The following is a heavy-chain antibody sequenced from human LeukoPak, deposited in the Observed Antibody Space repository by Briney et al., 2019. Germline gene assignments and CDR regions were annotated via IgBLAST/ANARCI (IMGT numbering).Heavy chain of an antibody. D-gene: IGHD6-19*01. CDR3: ARDHLAVAGTSDY. CDR2: IGAYNGNT. J-gene: IGHJ4*02. V-gene: IGHV1-18*01. Sequence: ASVKVSCKASGYTFTSYGFSWVRQAPGQGLEWTGWIGAYNGNTNYPQKLQGRVTMTTDTSTSTAYMELRSLTSDDTAVYYCARDHLAVAGTSDYWGQGTLVTVSS. CDR1: GYTFTSYG.